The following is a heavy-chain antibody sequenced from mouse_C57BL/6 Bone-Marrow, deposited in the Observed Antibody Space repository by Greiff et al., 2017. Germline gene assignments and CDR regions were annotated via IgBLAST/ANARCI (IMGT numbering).Heavy chain of an antibody. J-gene: IGHJ1*03. D-gene: IGHD1-1*01. V-gene: IGHV1-55*01. CDR2: IYPGSGST. CDR1: GYTFTSYW. Sequence: QVQLQQPGAELVKPGASVKMSCKASGYTFTSYWITWVKQRPGQGLEWIGDIYPGSGSTNYNEKFKSKATLTVDTSSSTAYMQLSSLTSEDSAVYYCARGFYYGSSRYWYFDGWGTGTTVTVSS. CDR3: ARGFYYGSSRYWYFDG.